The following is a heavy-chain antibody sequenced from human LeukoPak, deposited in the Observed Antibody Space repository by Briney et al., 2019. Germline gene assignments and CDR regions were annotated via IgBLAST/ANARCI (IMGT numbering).Heavy chain of an antibody. CDR1: GGSISSSSYY. D-gene: IGHD3-22*01. V-gene: IGHV4-39*01. J-gene: IGHJ3*02. CDR3: AILPVVIITYGAFDI. Sequence: PSETLSLTCTVSGGSISSSSYYWGWIRQPPGKGLEWIGSIYYSGSTYYNPSLKSRVTMSVDTSKNQFSLKLSSVAAADTAVYYCAILPVVIITYGAFDIWGQGTMVTVSS. CDR2: IYYSGST.